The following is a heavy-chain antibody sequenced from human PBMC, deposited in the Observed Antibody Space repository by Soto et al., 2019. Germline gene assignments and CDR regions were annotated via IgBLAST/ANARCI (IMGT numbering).Heavy chain of an antibody. CDR1: GLTSSSHR. Sequence: LRLSCAASGLTSSSHRMHWDRQAPGKGREWVAVIWYDGSNKHYADSVKGRFTTSRHNSKNKLYLQMNSLRAEDTAVYYWVREGYECSGYYCLDYWGQGTLVTVSS. V-gene: IGHV3-33*01. D-gene: IGHD3-22*01. J-gene: IGHJ4*02. CDR3: VREGYECSGYYCLDY. CDR2: IWYDGSNK.